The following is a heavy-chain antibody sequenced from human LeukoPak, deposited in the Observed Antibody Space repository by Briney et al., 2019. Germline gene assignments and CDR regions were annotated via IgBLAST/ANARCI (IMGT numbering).Heavy chain of an antibody. CDR2: ISDNGDNT. J-gene: IGHJ4*02. D-gene: IGHD1-26*01. Sequence: GGSLRLSCSASGFTFSVHYMHWVRQAPGKGLEYVSTISDNGDNTCYADSVKGRFIISRDNSKNTLYLQMNSLRVEDTAVYYCIKDLSGTWSFDYWGQGTLLIVSS. CDR3: IKDLSGTWSFDY. V-gene: IGHV3-64D*08. CDR1: GFTFSVHY.